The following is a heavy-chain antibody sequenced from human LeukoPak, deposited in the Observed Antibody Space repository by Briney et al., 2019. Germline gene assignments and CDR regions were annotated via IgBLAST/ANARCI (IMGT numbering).Heavy chain of an antibody. CDR3: ARDLEGATEQWLEPQGLDY. CDR1: GFTFSSYA. D-gene: IGHD6-19*01. V-gene: IGHV3-30-3*01. J-gene: IGHJ4*02. Sequence: GGSLRLSCAASGFTFSSYAMHWVRQAPGKGLEWVAVISYDGSNKYYADSVEGRFTISRDNSKNTLYLQMNSLRAEDTAVYYCARDLEGATEQWLEPQGLDYWGQGTLVTVSS. CDR2: ISYDGSNK.